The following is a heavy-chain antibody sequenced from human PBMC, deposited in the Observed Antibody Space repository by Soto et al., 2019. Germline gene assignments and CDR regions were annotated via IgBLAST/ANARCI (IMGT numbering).Heavy chain of an antibody. J-gene: IGHJ4*02. V-gene: IGHV4-34*01. D-gene: IGHD3-10*01. CDR1: GGSFSGYY. CDR3: ARGRLRSGSYFDY. CDR2: INHSGST. Sequence: SETLSLTCAVYGGSFSGYYWSWIRQPPGKGLEWIGEINHSGSTNYNPSLKSRVTISVDTSKNQFSLKLSSVTAADTAVYYCARGRLRSGSYFDYWGQGTLVTVSS.